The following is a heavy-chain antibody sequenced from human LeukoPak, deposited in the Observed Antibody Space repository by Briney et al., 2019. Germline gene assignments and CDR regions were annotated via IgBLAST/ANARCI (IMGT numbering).Heavy chain of an antibody. CDR1: GYTFTNYG. Sequence: ASVKVSCKASGYTFTNYGINWVRQATGQGVEWMGWMNPNSGSTGYSQNFQGRVTMTRNTSINTAYMELSSLRSEDTAVYYCAAKGIAAAAIDYWGQGTLVTVSS. D-gene: IGHD6-25*01. CDR3: AAKGIAAAAIDY. CDR2: MNPNSGST. J-gene: IGHJ4*02. V-gene: IGHV1-8*01.